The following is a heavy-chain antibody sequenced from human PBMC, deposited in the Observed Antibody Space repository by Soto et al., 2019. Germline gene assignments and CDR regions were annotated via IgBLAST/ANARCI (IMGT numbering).Heavy chain of an antibody. J-gene: IGHJ4*02. CDR2: ISSRDSYR. V-gene: IGHV3-21*01. CDR3: ARSRGGQEADY. D-gene: IGHD3-10*01. Sequence: LRLSFAASGFAFSSYAMNWVRQAPGKGLEWVSSISSRDSYRYYADSVKGRFTISRDNAKNSLSLQMNSLRAEDTAVYFCARSRGGQEADYWGQGTLVTVSS. CDR1: GFAFSSYA.